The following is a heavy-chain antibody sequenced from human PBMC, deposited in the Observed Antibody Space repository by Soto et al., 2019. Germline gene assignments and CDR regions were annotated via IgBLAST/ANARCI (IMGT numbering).Heavy chain of an antibody. CDR2: ISGSGGST. CDR3: AKDPNLIVLMVYARIDY. CDR1: GFTFSSYA. D-gene: IGHD2-8*01. J-gene: IGHJ4*02. V-gene: IGHV3-23*01. Sequence: GGSLRLSCAASGFTFSSYAMSWVRQAPGKGLEWVSAISGSGGSTYYADSVKGRFTISRDNSKNTLYLQMNSLRAEDTAVYYCAKDPNLIVLMVYARIDYWGQGTLVTVSS.